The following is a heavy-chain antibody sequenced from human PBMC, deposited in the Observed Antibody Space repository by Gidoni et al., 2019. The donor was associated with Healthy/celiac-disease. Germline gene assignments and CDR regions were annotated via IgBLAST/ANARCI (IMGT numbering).Heavy chain of an antibody. CDR2: INPSGGST. V-gene: IGHV1-46*01. CDR3: ARYDSSGYYSDY. D-gene: IGHD3-22*01. Sequence: QVQLVQSGAEVQRPGASVRVSCKASGYTFTSYYMHWVRQAPGQGIEWMGIINPSGGSTSYAQKFQGRVTMTRDTSTSTVYRELSSLRSEDTAVYYCARYDSSGYYSDYWGQGTLVTVSS. CDR1: GYTFTSYY. J-gene: IGHJ4*02.